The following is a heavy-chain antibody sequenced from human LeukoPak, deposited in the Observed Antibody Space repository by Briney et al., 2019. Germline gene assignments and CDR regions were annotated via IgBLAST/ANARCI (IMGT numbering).Heavy chain of an antibody. CDR1: GYTFTGYY. V-gene: IGHV1-2*02. CDR2: INPNSGGT. D-gene: IGHD2-15*01. J-gene: IGHJ5*02. Sequence: GASVKVSCKASGYTFTGYYMHWVRQAPGQGLEWMGWINPNSGGTNYAQKFQGRVTMTRDTSISTAYMELSRLRSDDTAVYYCARDDCSGGGCYGDGWFDPWGQGTLVTVSS. CDR3: ARDDCSGGGCYGDGWFDP.